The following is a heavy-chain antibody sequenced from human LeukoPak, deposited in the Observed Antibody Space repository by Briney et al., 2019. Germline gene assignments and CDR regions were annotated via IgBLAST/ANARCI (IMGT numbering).Heavy chain of an antibody. V-gene: IGHV3-23*01. D-gene: IGHD2-2*01. CDR2: IGGSGGGA. CDR1: GFTFSSYA. CDR3: AIESCSRMSCLLIMYAP. Sequence: GGSLRLSCAGSGFTFSSYAMSWVRQAPGKGLEWVSGIGGSGGGADYADSVKGRFAISRDDSKNTLFLQMDGLRADDTARYYCAIESCSRMSCLLIMYAPWGQGTLVTLPS. J-gene: IGHJ5*02.